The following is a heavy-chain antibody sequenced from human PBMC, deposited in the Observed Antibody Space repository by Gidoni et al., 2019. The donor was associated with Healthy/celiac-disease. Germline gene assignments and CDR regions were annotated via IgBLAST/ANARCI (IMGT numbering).Heavy chain of an antibody. Sequence: QVQLVESGGGLVQPGGSLGLSCSASGFTFSDYYMSWIRQAPGKGLEWVSYISSSGSTIYYADSVKGRFTISRDNAKNSLYLQMNSLRAEDTAVYYCARDHSWYYYDSSGYPVDYWGQGTLVTVSS. J-gene: IGHJ4*02. CDR1: GFTFSDYY. V-gene: IGHV3-11*01. CDR3: ARDHSWYYYDSSGYPVDY. CDR2: ISSSGSTI. D-gene: IGHD3-22*01.